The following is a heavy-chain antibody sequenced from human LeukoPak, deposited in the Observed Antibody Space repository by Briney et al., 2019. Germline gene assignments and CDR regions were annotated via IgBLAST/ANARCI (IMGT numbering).Heavy chain of an antibody. CDR3: TTYGSGSCPT. J-gene: IGHJ5*02. CDR1: GITFTNAW. V-gene: IGHV3-15*01. Sequence: GGSLRLSCAASGITFTNAWMTWVRQAPGKGLGWVGRIYRTTNGETIHYGAPVKGRFTMSRDDSKNTLYLQMNSLKTEDTAVYYCTTYGSGSCPTWGQGTLVTVSS. D-gene: IGHD6-19*01. CDR2: IYRTTNGETI.